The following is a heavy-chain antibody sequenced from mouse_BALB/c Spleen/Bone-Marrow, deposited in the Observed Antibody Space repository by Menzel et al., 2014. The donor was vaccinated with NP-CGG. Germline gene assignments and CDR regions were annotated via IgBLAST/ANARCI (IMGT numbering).Heavy chain of an antibody. V-gene: IGHV4-1*02. CDR3: ARRGLGRWYFDV. CDR2: INPDSNTI. Sequence: EVHLVESGGGLVQPGGSLKLSCAASGLDFSRYWMSWVRQAPGKGLEWIGEINPDSNTINYTPSLKDKFIISRDNAKNTLYLQMSKVRSEDTALYYCARRGLGRWYFDVWGAGTTVTVSS. CDR1: GLDFSRYW. D-gene: IGHD4-1*01. J-gene: IGHJ1*01.